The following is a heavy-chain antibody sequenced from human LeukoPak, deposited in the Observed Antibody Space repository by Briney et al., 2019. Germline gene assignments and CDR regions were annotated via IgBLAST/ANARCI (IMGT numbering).Heavy chain of an antibody. V-gene: IGHV4-61*01. CDR3: ARDLGDYDNYFNY. D-gene: IGHD4-17*01. Sequence: PSETLSLTCTVSGGSVSSGSYYWSWIRQPPGKGLEWIGYIYYSGSTNYNPSPKSRVTISVDTSKNQFSLKLSSVTAADTAVYYCARDLGDYDNYFNYWGQGTLVTVS. CDR1: GGSVSSGSYY. J-gene: IGHJ4*02. CDR2: IYYSGST.